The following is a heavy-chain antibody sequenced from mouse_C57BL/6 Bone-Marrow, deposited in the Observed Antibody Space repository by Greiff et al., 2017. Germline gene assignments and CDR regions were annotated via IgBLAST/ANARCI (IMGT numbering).Heavy chain of an antibody. V-gene: IGHV1-67*01. Sequence: VKLMASGPELVRPGVSVKISCKGSGYTFTDYAMHWVKQSHAKSLEWIGVISTYYGYASYNQKFKDKATMTVDKSSSTAYMELARLTSEDSAVYYGSTGGDYDGGYAMDYWGQGTSVTVSS. D-gene: IGHD2-4*01. CDR1: GYTFTDYA. J-gene: IGHJ4*01. CDR3: STGGDYDGGYAMDY. CDR2: ISTYYGYA.